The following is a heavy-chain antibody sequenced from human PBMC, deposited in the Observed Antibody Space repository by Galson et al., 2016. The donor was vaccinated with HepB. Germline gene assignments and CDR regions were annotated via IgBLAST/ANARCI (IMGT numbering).Heavy chain of an antibody. Sequence: SLRLSCAASTFTLSSHSLNWVRQAPGKGLEWVAYNTINRGDKYYADSVRGRFTISRDNAKNSLFLQMNSLRDEDTALYYCARELGVGGANRDAFDIWGQGTMVTVFS. V-gene: IGHV3-48*02. J-gene: IGHJ3*02. D-gene: IGHD4/OR15-4a*01. CDR1: TFTLSSHS. CDR2: NTINRGDK. CDR3: ARELGVGGANRDAFDI.